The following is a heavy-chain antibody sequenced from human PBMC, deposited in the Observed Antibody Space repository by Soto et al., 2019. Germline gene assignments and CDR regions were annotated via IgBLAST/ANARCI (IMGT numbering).Heavy chain of an antibody. CDR2: IKGDESNT. D-gene: IGHD3-10*01. Sequence: EVQLVESGGGLVQPGGSLRLSCAASGFTFSTYWMHWVRQAPGKGLVWVSRIKGDESNTNYADSVKGRFTISRDNAKNTLYLQMNSLRAEDTAMYYCARGAHRAYYLDYWGQGALVTVSS. CDR3: ARGAHRAYYLDY. V-gene: IGHV3-74*01. CDR1: GFTFSTYW. J-gene: IGHJ4*02.